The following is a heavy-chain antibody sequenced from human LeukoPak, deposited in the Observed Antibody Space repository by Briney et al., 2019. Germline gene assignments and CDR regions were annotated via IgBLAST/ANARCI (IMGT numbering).Heavy chain of an antibody. CDR2: IYYSGST. CDR1: GGSISSSSYY. J-gene: IGHJ4*02. CDR3: ARARLGFGSSGYSFDY. Sequence: SETLSLTCTVSGGSISSSSYYWGWIRQPPGKGLEWIGSIYYSGSTYYNPSLKSRVTISVDTSKNQFSLKLSSVTAADTAVYYCARARLGFGSSGYSFDYWGQGTLVTVSS. V-gene: IGHV4-39*07. D-gene: IGHD3-22*01.